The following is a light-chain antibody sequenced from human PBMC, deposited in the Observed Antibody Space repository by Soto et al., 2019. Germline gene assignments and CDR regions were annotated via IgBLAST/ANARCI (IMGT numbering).Light chain of an antibody. Sequence: DIQMTQSPSRLSASVGGRVTIACRASQSISKWLAGYHQKPGKDPKLLIYKASTLESGVPSRFRRSGSGTEVTLTISSRQPVDFASYYCQQSNTYSPTFGQGTKVDI. V-gene: IGKV1-5*03. CDR3: QQSNTYSPT. CDR1: QSISKW. CDR2: KAS. J-gene: IGKJ1*01.